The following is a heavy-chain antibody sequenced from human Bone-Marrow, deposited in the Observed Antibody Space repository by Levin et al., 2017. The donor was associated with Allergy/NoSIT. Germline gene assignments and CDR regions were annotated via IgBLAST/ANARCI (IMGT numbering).Heavy chain of an antibody. CDR3: AREDYGWGSYRYTNYYFDY. CDR1: GYTFTSYY. D-gene: IGHD3-16*02. CDR2: INPSGGST. J-gene: IGHJ4*02. V-gene: IGHV1-46*01. Sequence: ASVKVSCKASGYTFTSYYMHWVRQAPGQGLEWMGIINPSGGSTSYAQKFQGRVTMTRDTSTSTVYMELSSLRSEDTAVYYCAREDYGWGSYRYTNYYFDYWGQGTLVTVSS.